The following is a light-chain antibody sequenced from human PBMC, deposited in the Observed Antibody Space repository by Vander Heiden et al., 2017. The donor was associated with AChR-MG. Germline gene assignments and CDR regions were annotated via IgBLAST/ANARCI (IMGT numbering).Light chain of an antibody. Sequence: SVLTQPPSASGTPGQRVTIPCSGSSSNIGSNYVYWYQQPPGTAPKLLIYRNNQRPSGVPDRFSGSKSGTSASLAISGLRSEDEADYYCAAWDDSLSGSVFGTGTKVTVL. CDR1: SSNIGSNY. CDR2: RNN. V-gene: IGLV1-47*01. J-gene: IGLJ1*01. CDR3: AAWDDSLSGSV.